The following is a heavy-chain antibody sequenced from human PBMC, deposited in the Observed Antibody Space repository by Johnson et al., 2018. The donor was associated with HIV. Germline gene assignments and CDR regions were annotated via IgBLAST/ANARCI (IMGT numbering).Heavy chain of an antibody. CDR1: GFTFSSYG. V-gene: IGHV3-30*02. CDR2: IRYDGTNK. CDR3: GRDINYSNYVTDAFDI. Sequence: QVQLVESGGGVVQPGGSLRLSCAASGFTFSSYGMHWVRQAPGKGLEWVAFIRYDGTNKFYADSVKGRFTISRDNSKNTMFLQMNSLRPEDTAVYYCGRDINYSNYVTDAFDIWGQGTVVTVSS. D-gene: IGHD4-11*01. J-gene: IGHJ3*02.